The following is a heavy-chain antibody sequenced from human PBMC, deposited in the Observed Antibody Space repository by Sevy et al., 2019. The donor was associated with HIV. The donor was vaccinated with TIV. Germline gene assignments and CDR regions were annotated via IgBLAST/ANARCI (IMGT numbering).Heavy chain of an antibody. D-gene: IGHD3-22*01. CDR3: ARDQYYDSSGSPYFDY. V-gene: IGHV3-30-3*01. J-gene: IGHJ4*02. Sequence: GGSLSLSCAASGFTFSSYAMHWVRQAPGKGLEWVAVISYDGSNKYYADSVKGRFTISRDNYKNMLYLQLNSLRAEDTAVYYCARDQYYDSSGSPYFDYWGQGTLVTVSS. CDR1: GFTFSSYA. CDR2: ISYDGSNK.